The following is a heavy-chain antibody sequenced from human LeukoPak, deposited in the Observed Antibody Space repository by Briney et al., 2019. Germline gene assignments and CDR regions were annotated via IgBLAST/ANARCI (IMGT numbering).Heavy chain of an antibody. J-gene: IGHJ4*02. CDR2: IYYSGST. Sequence: SETLSLTCTVSGGSISSYYWSWIRQPPGKGLEWIGYIYYSGSTNYNPSLKSRVTISIDTSKSQFSLKVSSVTAADTAVYYCARDDYYDSSGYYVLWGQGTLVTVSS. V-gene: IGHV4-59*01. CDR1: GGSISSYY. CDR3: ARDDYYDSSGYYVL. D-gene: IGHD3-22*01.